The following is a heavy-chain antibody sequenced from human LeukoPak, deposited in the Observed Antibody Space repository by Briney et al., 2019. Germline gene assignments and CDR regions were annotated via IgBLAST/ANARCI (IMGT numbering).Heavy chain of an antibody. V-gene: IGHV1-2*02. CDR1: GYTFTGYY. J-gene: IGHJ5*02. CDR2: INPNSGGT. CDR3: ARDGCSGGSCYGWFDP. Sequence: GASVKVSCKASGYTFTGYYMHWVRQAPGRGLEWMGWINPNSGGTNYAQKFQGRVTMTRDTSISTAYMELSRLRSDDTAVYYCARDGCSGGSCYGWFDPWGQGTLVTVSS. D-gene: IGHD2-15*01.